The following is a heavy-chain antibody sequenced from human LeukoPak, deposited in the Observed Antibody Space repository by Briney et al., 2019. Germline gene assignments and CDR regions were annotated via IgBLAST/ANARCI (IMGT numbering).Heavy chain of an antibody. V-gene: IGHV1-8*01. CDR3: ARWLVRGSRSSYFDY. CDR2: MNPNSGAT. CDR1: GYTFTNYD. D-gene: IGHD6-6*01. J-gene: IGHJ4*02. Sequence: ASVKVSCKASGYTFTNYDFNWVRQATGQGLGWMGWMNPNSGATGYAQKFQGRVTMTRDTSINTAHMELSSLRSEDTAVYYCARWLVRGSRSSYFDYWGQGTLVTVSS.